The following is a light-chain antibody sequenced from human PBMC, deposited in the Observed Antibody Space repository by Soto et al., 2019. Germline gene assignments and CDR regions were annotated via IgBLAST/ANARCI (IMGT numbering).Light chain of an antibody. Sequence: QSVLSQPRSVTGSPAWSGTISCHGTSRDVGGFNYVSWYQQHPGTAPKLLIYDVTERPSGAPDRFSGSKSGTTASLTISGLQAEDEADYYCCSYGGTDPFWVFGGGTKVTVL. V-gene: IGLV2-11*01. J-gene: IGLJ3*02. CDR3: CSYGGTDPFWV. CDR1: SRDVGGFNY. CDR2: DVT.